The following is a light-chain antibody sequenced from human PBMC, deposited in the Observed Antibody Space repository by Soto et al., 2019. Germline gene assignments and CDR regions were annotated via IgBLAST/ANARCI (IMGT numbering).Light chain of an antibody. CDR2: DAF. J-gene: IGKJ5*01. CDR3: QQYGGSPST. Sequence: EIVLTQSPGTLSLSPGESATLSCRASRSLDSGQLAWYQQKVGRAPRLLIHDAFIRATGIPDRFSGSGSGTDFTLTIAGLEPEDFAVYYCQQYGGSPSTFGQGTRLETK. CDR1: RSLDSGQ. V-gene: IGKV3-20*01.